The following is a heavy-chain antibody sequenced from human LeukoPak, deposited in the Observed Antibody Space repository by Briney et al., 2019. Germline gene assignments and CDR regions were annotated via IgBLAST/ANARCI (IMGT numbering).Heavy chain of an antibody. J-gene: IGHJ4*02. CDR1: GDSVTSSY. D-gene: IGHD2-15*01. Sequence: SETLSLTCSVSGDSVTSSYWNWIRQPPGKGLEWIGYVSSDGTTNYNPSLRSRPIMAVKTAKNDISLNLTSVTAADTAIYYCARLDCLIEGCYNHWGRGTLVTVSS. V-gene: IGHV4-59*08. CDR2: VSSDGTT. CDR3: ARLDCLIEGCYNH.